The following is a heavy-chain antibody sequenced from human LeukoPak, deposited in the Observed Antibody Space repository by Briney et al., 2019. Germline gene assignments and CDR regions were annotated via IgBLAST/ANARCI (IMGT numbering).Heavy chain of an antibody. V-gene: IGHV1-18*01. Sequence: ASVKVSCKASGYTFTSYDINWVRQATGQGLEWMGWISAYNGNTNYAQKLQGRVTMTTDTSTSTAYMELRSLRSDDTAVYYCARVNGGLLWFGQDAFDIWGQGTMVTVSS. CDR3: ARVNGGLLWFGQDAFDI. D-gene: IGHD3-10*01. J-gene: IGHJ3*02. CDR1: GYTFTSYD. CDR2: ISAYNGNT.